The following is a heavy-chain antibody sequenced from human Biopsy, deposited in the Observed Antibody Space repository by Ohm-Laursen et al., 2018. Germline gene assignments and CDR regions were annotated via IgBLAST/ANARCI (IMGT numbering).Heavy chain of an antibody. V-gene: IGHV4-61*08. CDR3: ARATNSTGWPYYYFYGMDV. Sequence: TLTLTCSFSGFPLSARGMCVSWIRQAPGKGLGWIGYIYYRGITNYNPSLKSRVTISVDTPKNQFSLRLNSVTAADTAVYYCARATNSTGWPYYYFYGMDVWGQGTTVTVSS. J-gene: IGHJ6*02. CDR2: IYYRGIT. CDR1: GFPLSARGMC. D-gene: IGHD2/OR15-2a*01.